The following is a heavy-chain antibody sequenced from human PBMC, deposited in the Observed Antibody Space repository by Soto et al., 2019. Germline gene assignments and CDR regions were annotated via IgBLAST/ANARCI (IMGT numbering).Heavy chain of an antibody. V-gene: IGHV1-69*01. J-gene: IGHJ6*02. CDR1: GGTFSSYA. CDR2: IIPIFGTA. CDR3: AGGNPPHEYYYGSGRDYGMDV. Sequence: QVQLVQSGAEVKKPGSSVKVSCKASGGTFSSYAISWVRQAPGQGLEWMGGIIPIFGTANYAQKFQGRVTITADESTSTAWMEPSSQRSEDTAVYFRAGGNPPHEYYYGSGRDYGMDVWGQGTTVTVSS. D-gene: IGHD3-10*01.